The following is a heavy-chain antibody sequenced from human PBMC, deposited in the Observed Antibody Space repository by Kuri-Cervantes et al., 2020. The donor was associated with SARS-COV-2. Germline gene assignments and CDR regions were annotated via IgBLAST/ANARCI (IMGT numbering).Heavy chain of an antibody. CDR1: GYTFTSYG. CDR3: AREAWFGELLGLFDY. CDR2: ISAYNGNT. V-gene: IGHV1-18*01. D-gene: IGHD3-10*01. J-gene: IGHJ4*02. Sequence: VKVSCKASGYTFTSYGISWVRPAPGQGIEWMGWISAYNGNTNYAQKLQGRVTMTTDTSTSTAYMELRSLRSDDTAVYYCAREAWFGELLGLFDYWGQGTLVTVSS.